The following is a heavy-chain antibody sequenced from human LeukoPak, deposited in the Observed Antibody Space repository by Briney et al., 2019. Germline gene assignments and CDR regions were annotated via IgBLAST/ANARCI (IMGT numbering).Heavy chain of an antibody. V-gene: IGHV3-30-3*01. J-gene: IGHJ4*02. CDR1: GFTFSSYA. D-gene: IGHD6-19*01. CDR2: ISYDGSNK. Sequence: GGSLRLSCAASGFTFSSYAMHWVRQAPGKGLEWVAVISYDGSNKYYADSVKGRFTISRDNSKNTLYLQMNSLRAEDTAVYYCARDGDVLVAGGHFDYWGQGTLVTVSS. CDR3: ARDGDVLVAGGHFDY.